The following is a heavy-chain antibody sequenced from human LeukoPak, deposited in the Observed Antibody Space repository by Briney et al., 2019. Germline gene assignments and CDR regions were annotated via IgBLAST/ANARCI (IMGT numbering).Heavy chain of an antibody. CDR1: GGTFSSYA. Sequence: GASVKVSCKASGGTFSSYAISWVRQAPGQGLEWMGRIIPIFGIANYAQKFQGRVTITADKSTSTAYMELSSLRSEDTAVYYCARDERAGSGSYKYYYYGMDVWGKGTTVTVSS. CDR3: ARDERAGSGSYKYYYYGMDV. D-gene: IGHD3-10*01. CDR2: IIPIFGIA. V-gene: IGHV1-69*04. J-gene: IGHJ6*04.